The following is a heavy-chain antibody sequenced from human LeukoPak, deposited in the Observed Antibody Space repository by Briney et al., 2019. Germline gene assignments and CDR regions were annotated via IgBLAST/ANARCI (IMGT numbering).Heavy chain of an antibody. D-gene: IGHD3-3*01. CDR2: ISSSGSTI. CDR1: WFTVSSNY. CDR3: TTDPTPITIFGVVTAYYYYMDV. J-gene: IGHJ6*03. Sequence: GGSLRLSCAASWFTVSSNYMSWVRQAPGKGLEWVSYISSSGSTIYYADSVKGRFTISRDNAKNSLYLQMNGLRAEDTAVYYCTTDPTPITIFGVVTAYYYYMDVWGKGTTVTVSS. V-gene: IGHV3-11*01.